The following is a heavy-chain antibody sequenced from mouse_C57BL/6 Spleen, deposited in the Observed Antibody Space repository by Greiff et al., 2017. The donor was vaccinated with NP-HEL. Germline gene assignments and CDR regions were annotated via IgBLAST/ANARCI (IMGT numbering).Heavy chain of an antibody. CDR2: ISYDGSN. J-gene: IGHJ2*01. CDR1: GYSITSGYY. V-gene: IGHV3-6*01. Sequence: VQLQQSGPGLVKPSQSLSLTCSVTGYSITSGYYWNWIRQFPGNKLEWMGYISYDGSNNYNPSLKNRISITRDTSKNQFFLKLNSVTTEDTATYYCARDGAPTYGSSYVYFDYWGQGTTLTVSS. CDR3: ARDGAPTYGSSYVYFDY. D-gene: IGHD1-1*01.